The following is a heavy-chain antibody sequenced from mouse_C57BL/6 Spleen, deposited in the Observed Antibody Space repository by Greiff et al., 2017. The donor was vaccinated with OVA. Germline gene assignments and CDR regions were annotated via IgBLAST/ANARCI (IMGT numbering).Heavy chain of an antibody. CDR2: IYWDDDK. CDR3: ARSLDGSYLYYFDY. Sequence: ESGPGILQSSQTLSLTCSFSGFSLSTSGMGVSWIRQPSGKGLEWLAHIYWDDDKRYNPSLKSRLTISKDTSRNQVFLKITSVDTADTATYYCARSLDGSYLYYFDYWGQGTTLTVSS. V-gene: IGHV8-12*01. CDR1: GFSLSTSGMG. D-gene: IGHD2-3*01. J-gene: IGHJ2*01.